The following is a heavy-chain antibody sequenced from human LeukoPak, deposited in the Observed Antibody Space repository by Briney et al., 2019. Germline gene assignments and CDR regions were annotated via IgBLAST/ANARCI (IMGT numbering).Heavy chain of an antibody. CDR1: GGSISSYY. Sequence: PSETLSLTFTVSGGSISSYYWSWIRQPPGKGLEWIGYIYYSGSTNYNPSLKRRVTISVETSKNQFSLKLSSVTAADTAVYNCARGARIAAANDAFDIWGQGRMVTVSS. CDR2: IYYSGST. D-gene: IGHD6-13*01. V-gene: IGHV4-59*01. CDR3: ARGARIAAANDAFDI. J-gene: IGHJ3*02.